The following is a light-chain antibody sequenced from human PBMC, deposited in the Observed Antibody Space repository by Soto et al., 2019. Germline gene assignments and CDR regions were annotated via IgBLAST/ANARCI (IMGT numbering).Light chain of an antibody. J-gene: IGKJ1*01. CDR3: QQYGSSPWT. Sequence: EIVLTQSPGTLSLSPGERATLSCRASQSVSSNYLAWYQQKPGQAPRPLIYGASSRATGIPDRFSGSGAGTDCTLTISRLEPEDFAVYYCQQYGSSPWTVGQGTKVEIK. V-gene: IGKV3-20*01. CDR1: QSVSSNY. CDR2: GAS.